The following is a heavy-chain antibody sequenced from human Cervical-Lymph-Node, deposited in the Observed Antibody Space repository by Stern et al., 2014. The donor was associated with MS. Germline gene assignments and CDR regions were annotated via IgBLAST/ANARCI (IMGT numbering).Heavy chain of an antibody. CDR3: AKDVDYDFWSGYPDY. J-gene: IGHJ4*02. CDR1: GFTFSSYG. CDR2: ISHDGNKK. V-gene: IGHV3-30*18. D-gene: IGHD3-3*01. Sequence: VQLVESGGGVVPPGRSLRLYCAASGFTFSSYGMHWVRQAPGKGLEWVALISHDGNKKNYADSLKGRFTISRDNSKNTLYLQLNSLRPEDTGIYYCAKDVDYDFWSGYPDYWGQGALVTVSS.